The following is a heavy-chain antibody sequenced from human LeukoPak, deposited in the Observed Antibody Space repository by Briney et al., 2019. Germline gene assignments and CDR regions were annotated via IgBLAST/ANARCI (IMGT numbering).Heavy chain of an antibody. Sequence: KPSETLSLTYTVSGGSISSYYWSWIRQPPGKGLEWIGYIYYSGSTNYNPSLKSRVTISVDTSKNQFSLKLSSVTAADTAVYYCARDRSDYVWGSNDAFDIWGQGTMVTVSS. V-gene: IGHV4-59*01. CDR1: GGSISSYY. D-gene: IGHD3-16*01. J-gene: IGHJ3*02. CDR3: ARDRSDYVWGSNDAFDI. CDR2: IYYSGST.